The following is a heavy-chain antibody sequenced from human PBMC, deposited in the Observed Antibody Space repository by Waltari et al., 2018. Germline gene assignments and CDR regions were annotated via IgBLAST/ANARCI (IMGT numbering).Heavy chain of an antibody. CDR1: GYTFTGYY. D-gene: IGHD2-21*02. J-gene: IGHJ3*02. V-gene: IGHV1-2*02. Sequence: QVQLVQSGAEVKKPGASVKVSCKASGYTFTGYYMHWVRQAPGQGLEWMGWINPNSGGTNYAQKFQGRVTMTRDTSISTAYMELSRLRSDDTAVYYCARPRSPRMVVTPPAFDIWGQGTMVTVSS. CDR3: ARPRSPRMVVTPPAFDI. CDR2: INPNSGGT.